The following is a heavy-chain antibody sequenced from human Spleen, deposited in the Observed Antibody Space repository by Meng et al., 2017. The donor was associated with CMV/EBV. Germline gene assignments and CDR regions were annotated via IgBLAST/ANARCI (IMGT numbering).Heavy chain of an antibody. CDR1: GGSISSYY. D-gene: IGHD6-13*01. CDR2: IYTSGST. Sequence: QRLRQESGPGLVEPSETLSLTCTVSGGSISSYYWSWIRQPAGKGLEWIGRIYTSGSTNYNPSLKSRVTMSVDTSKNQFSLKLSSVTAADTAVYYCASELPGSSWYYFDYWGQGTLVTVSS. CDR3: ASELPGSSWYYFDY. J-gene: IGHJ4*02. V-gene: IGHV4-4*07.